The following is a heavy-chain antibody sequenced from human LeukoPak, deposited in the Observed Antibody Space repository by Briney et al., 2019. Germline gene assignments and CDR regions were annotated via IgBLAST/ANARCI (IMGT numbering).Heavy chain of an antibody. CDR3: ARDGEWLPGIFDY. V-gene: IGHV3-21*01. CDR1: GFTFSSYS. D-gene: IGHD3-3*01. CDR2: ISSSSSYI. J-gene: IGHJ4*02. Sequence: GGSLRLSCAVSGFTFSSYSMNWVRQAPGKGLEWVSSISSSSSYIYYADSVKGRFTISRDNAKNSLYLQMNSLRAEDTAVYYCARDGEWLPGIFDYWGQGTLVTVSS.